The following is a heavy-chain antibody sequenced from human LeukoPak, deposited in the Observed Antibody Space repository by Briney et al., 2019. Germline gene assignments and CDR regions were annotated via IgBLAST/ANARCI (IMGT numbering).Heavy chain of an antibody. J-gene: IGHJ4*02. D-gene: IGHD2-2*01. CDR3: ARLACSSTSCYDY. V-gene: IGHV4-38-2*01. Sequence: SETLSLTCAVSGYSISSGYYWGWIRQPPGKGLEWIGSIYHSGSTYYNPSLKSRVTISVGTSKNQFSLKLSSVTAADTAVYYCARLACSSTSCYDYWGQGTLVTVSS. CDR1: GYSISSGYY. CDR2: IYHSGST.